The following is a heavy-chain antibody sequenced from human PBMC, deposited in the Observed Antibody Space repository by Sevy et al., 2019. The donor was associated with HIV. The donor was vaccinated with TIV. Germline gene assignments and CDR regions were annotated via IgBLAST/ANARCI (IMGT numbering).Heavy chain of an antibody. CDR2: IRNKADSNTT. V-gene: IGHV3-72*01. D-gene: IGHD6-13*01. CDR3: ATHAGIAAAGRVFDY. Sequence: GGSLRLSCAASGFTFSDHYMEWVRQAPGKGLEWVGRIRNKADSNTTEYAESVKGGFTISRDDSTNSLYLLMNSLKTEDTAVYYCATHAGIAAAGRVFDYWGQGTLVTVSS. CDR1: GFTFSDHY. J-gene: IGHJ4*02.